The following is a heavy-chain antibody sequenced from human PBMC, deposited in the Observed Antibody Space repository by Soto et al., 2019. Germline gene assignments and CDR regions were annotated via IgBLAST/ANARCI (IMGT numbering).Heavy chain of an antibody. CDR1: GGTLSSYA. Sequence: SVKVSCKASGGTLSSYAISWVRQAPGQGLEWMGGIIPIFGTANYAQKLQGRVTITADESTSTAYMELSSLRSEDTAVYYCAAETYYYDSSGYLGFDYWGQGTLVTVSS. CDR2: IIPIFGTA. V-gene: IGHV1-69*13. D-gene: IGHD3-22*01. J-gene: IGHJ4*02. CDR3: AAETYYYDSSGYLGFDY.